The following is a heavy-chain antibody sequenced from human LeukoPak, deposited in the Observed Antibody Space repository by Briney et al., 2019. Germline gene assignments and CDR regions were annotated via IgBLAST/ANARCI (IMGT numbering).Heavy chain of an antibody. J-gene: IGHJ4*02. D-gene: IGHD6-13*01. CDR2: ISYDGSNK. CDR1: GFTFSSYA. CDR3: AKYGFVAAAGTFPLYYFDY. V-gene: IGHV3-30-3*02. Sequence: GGSLRLSCAASGFTFSSYAMHWVRQAPGKGLEWVAVISYDGSNKYYADSVKGRFTISRDNSKNTLYLQMNSLRAEDTAVYYCAKYGFVAAAGTFPLYYFDYWGQGTLVTVSS.